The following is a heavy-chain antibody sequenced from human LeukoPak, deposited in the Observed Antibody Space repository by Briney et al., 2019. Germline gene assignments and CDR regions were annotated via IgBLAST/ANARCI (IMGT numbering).Heavy chain of an antibody. Sequence: GGSLTLSCAGSGFTFSSYAMSWVRQAPGQGLEWVSVISDSGDYTSYADSVRGRFTISRDNSRNTLYLQMISLRPEDTAVYYCAKDTTIGKYCTNGVCSPFDYWGQGTLVTVSS. D-gene: IGHD2-8*01. V-gene: IGHV3-23*01. CDR1: GFTFSSYA. CDR3: AKDTTIGKYCTNGVCSPFDY. J-gene: IGHJ4*02. CDR2: ISDSGDYT.